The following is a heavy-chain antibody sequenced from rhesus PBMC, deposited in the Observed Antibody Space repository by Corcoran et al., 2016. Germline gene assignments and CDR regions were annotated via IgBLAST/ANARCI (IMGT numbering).Heavy chain of an antibody. V-gene: IGHV4-80*01. D-gene: IGHD3-9*01. J-gene: IGHJ6*01. Sequence: GQLQESGPGLVKPSEPLSLTCAASGGSFSGYWWSGIRQPPGKGLEWIGEINGNSGTTTSTPSLKSRVTISKDASKNQFSLKLSSVTAADTAVYYCASPSNGLDSWGQGVVVTVSS. CDR2: INGNSGTT. CDR3: ASPSNGLDS. CDR1: GGSFSGYW.